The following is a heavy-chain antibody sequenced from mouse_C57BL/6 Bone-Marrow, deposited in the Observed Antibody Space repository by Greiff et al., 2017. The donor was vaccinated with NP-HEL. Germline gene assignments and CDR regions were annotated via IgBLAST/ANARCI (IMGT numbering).Heavy chain of an antibody. Sequence: QVQLQQSGAELVRPGASVKLSCKASGYTFTDYYINWVKQRPGQGLEWIARIYPGSGNTYYNEKFKGKATLTAEKSSSTAYMQLSSLTSEDSAVYFCARKDYSNLFYAMDYWGQGTSVTVSS. CDR1: GYTFTDYY. V-gene: IGHV1-76*01. CDR2: IYPGSGNT. J-gene: IGHJ4*01. CDR3: ARKDYSNLFYAMDY. D-gene: IGHD2-5*01.